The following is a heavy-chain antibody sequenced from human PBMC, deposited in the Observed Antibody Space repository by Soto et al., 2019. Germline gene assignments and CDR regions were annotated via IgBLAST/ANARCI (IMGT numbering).Heavy chain of an antibody. CDR2: IYYTGST. J-gene: IGHJ4*02. V-gene: IGHV4-59*08. D-gene: IGHD3-3*02. CDR3: ESLHVWTGYPADY. Sequence: SETLSLTCTVSGGSISSNYWNCIRQPPGKELEWIVYIYYTGSTNYNPSLKSRVTISVDTSKNQFSLKLSSVTAADTAVYYCESLHVWTGYPADYWGQGTLVT. CDR1: GGSISSNY.